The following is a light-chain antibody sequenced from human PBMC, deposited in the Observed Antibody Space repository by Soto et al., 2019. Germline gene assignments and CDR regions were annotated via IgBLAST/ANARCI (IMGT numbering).Light chain of an antibody. J-gene: IGLJ3*02. CDR3: CSYAGSYTGV. CDR1: SSDVGGYNY. Sequence: QAVVTQPRSVSGSPGQSVTISCTGTSSDVGGYNYVSWYQQHPGKAPQLMIYDVSKRPSGVPDRFSGSKSGNTASLTISGLQAEDEADYYCCSYAGSYTGVFGGGTKLTVL. V-gene: IGLV2-11*01. CDR2: DVS.